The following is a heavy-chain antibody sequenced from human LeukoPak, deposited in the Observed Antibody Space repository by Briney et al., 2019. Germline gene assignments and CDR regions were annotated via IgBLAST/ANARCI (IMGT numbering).Heavy chain of an antibody. CDR1: GFTLSSYS. Sequence: GGSLRLSCAASGFTLSSYSMNWVRQAPGKGLEWISYISSVTTTIYYADSVKGRFTISRDNSKNTVSLQMNTLRAEDTAVYYCAKGGWLRQGANDYWGQGTLVTVSS. D-gene: IGHD5-12*01. CDR2: ISSVTTTI. V-gene: IGHV3-48*01. J-gene: IGHJ4*02. CDR3: AKGGWLRQGANDY.